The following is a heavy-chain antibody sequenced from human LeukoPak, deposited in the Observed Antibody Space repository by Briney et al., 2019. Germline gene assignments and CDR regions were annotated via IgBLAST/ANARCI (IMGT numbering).Heavy chain of an antibody. J-gene: IGHJ5*02. CDR1: GGSISSYY. D-gene: IGHD3-9*01. CDR2: ISDRGST. V-gene: IGHV4-59*01. Sequence: SETLSLTCTVSGGSISSYYWGWIRQSPGKGLEWIAYISDRGSTKYNLSLKSRVTISVDTSMNQFSLKLSDVIAADTAVYYCARGFDGVAGWFDPWGQGTLVTVSS. CDR3: ARGFDGVAGWFDP.